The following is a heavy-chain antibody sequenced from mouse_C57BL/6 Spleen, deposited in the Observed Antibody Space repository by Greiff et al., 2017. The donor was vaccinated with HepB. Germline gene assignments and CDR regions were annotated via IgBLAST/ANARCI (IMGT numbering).Heavy chain of an antibody. J-gene: IGHJ3*01. CDR1: GFTFSSYA. Sequence: EVKLMESGGGLVKPGGSLKLSCAASGFTFSSYAMSWVRQTPEKRLEWVATISDGGSYTYYPDNVKGRFTISRDNAKNNLYLQISHLKSEDTAMYYCARDRLDWGQGTLVTVSA. V-gene: IGHV5-4*01. CDR2: ISDGGSYT. CDR3: ARDRLD.